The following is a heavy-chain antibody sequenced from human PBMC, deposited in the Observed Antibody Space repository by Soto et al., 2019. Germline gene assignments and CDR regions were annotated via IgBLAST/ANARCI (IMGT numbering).Heavy chain of an antibody. D-gene: IGHD2-21*02. V-gene: IGHV1-69*13. CDR3: ARSFYCGGDCYWFDP. J-gene: IGHJ5*02. CDR2: IIPIFGTA. Sequence: SVKVSCKASGYTFTSYGISWVRQAPGQGLEWMGGIIPIFGTANYAQKFQGRVTITADESTSTAYMELSSLRSEDTAVYYCARSFYCGGDCYWFDPWGQGTLVTVSS. CDR1: GYTFTSYG.